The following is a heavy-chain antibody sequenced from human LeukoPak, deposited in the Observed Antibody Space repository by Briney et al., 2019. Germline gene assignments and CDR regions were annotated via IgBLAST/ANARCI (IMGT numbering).Heavy chain of an antibody. V-gene: IGHV3-15*01. CDR3: ARGGDFGVPAPLGIDAFDF. J-gene: IGHJ3*01. D-gene: IGHD2-2*01. Sequence: GGSLRLSCAASGFTFNNAWMSWVRQAPGKGLEWVGRIKSKPDGGTTDYAAPVKGRSTISRDDSRSIAYLQMSSLKIEDTAVYYCARGGDFGVPAPLGIDAFDFWGQGTMVTVSS. CDR2: IKSKPDGGTT. CDR1: GFTFNNAW.